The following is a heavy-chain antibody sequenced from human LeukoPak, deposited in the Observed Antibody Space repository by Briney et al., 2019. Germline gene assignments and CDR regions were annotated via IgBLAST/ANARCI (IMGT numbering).Heavy chain of an antibody. CDR1: GDSVSSNSAA. V-gene: IGHV6-1*01. Sequence: SQTLSLTCAISGDSVSSNSAAWSWIRQSPSRGLEWLGRTYYRSKWYNDYAVSVKSRITINPDTSKNQFSLQLNSVTPEDTAVYYCARDLNRYSSSGELGWFDPWGQGTLVTVSS. D-gene: IGHD6-6*01. J-gene: IGHJ5*02. CDR2: TYYRSKWYN. CDR3: ARDLNRYSSSGELGWFDP.